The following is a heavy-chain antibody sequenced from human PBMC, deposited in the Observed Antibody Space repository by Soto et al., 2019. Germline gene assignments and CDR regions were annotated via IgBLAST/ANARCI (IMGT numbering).Heavy chain of an antibody. CDR2: IIAYNGNT. J-gene: IGHJ5*02. Sequence: GSLKGSCKASGYSFTSYGSSWVRQTPGQGLEWMGWIIAYNGNTNYAQKLQGRFTMTTDTSTSTAYMELRSLRSDDTAVYYCARERGWFDPWGQGTLVPVSP. CDR3: ARERGWFDP. V-gene: IGHV1-18*04. CDR1: GYSFTSYG.